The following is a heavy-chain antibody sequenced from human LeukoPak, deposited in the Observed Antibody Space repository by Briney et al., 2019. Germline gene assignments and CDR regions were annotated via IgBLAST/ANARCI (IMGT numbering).Heavy chain of an antibody. CDR3: ATDSPETAAFDY. V-gene: IGHV3-48*04. D-gene: IGHD1-1*01. Sequence: GGSLRLSCAASGFSFSTYSMNWFRQAPGKGLEWVSYIVGSSSTIYYADSVKGRFTISRDNAKNSLYLQMDSLRAEDTAVYYCATDSPETAAFDYWGQGTLVTVSS. J-gene: IGHJ4*02. CDR2: IVGSSSTI. CDR1: GFSFSTYS.